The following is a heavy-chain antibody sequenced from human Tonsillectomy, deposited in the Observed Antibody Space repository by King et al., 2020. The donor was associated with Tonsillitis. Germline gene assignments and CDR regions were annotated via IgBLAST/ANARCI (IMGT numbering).Heavy chain of an antibody. CDR3: ARDADSPSYYYDS. V-gene: IGHV1-2*02. CDR1: RYTFSDYY. Sequence: QLVQSGAEVKKPGASVKVSCEASRYTFSDYYIHWVRQAPGQGLEWMGWINPNSGDTKYAQKLRGRVTMTRDTSISTAYMELSSLRADDTAMYYCARDADSPSYYYDSWGQGTLVTVSS. J-gene: IGHJ4*02. CDR2: INPNSGDT. D-gene: IGHD2/OR15-2a*01.